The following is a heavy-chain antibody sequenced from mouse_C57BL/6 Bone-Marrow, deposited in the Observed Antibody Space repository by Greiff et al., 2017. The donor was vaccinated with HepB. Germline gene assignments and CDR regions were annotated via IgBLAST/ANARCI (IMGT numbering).Heavy chain of an antibody. D-gene: IGHD1-1*01. CDR2: INPYNGGT. CDR1: GYTFTDYY. CDR3: AREGYYGSSYDWYFDV. V-gene: IGHV1-19*01. J-gene: IGHJ1*03. Sequence: VQLQQSGPVLVKPGASVKMSCKASGYTFTDYYMNWVKQSHGKSLEWIGVINPYNGGTSYNQKFKGKATLTVDKSSSTAYMELNSLTSEDSAVYYCAREGYYGSSYDWYFDVWGTGTTVTVSS.